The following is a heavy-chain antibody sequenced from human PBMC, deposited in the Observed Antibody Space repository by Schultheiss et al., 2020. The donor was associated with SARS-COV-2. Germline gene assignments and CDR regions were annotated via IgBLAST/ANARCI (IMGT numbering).Heavy chain of an antibody. D-gene: IGHD3-3*01. Sequence: GGSLRLSCAASGFTFSSYSMNWVRQAPGKGLEWVSAISGSGGSTYYADSVKGRFTISRDNSKNTLYLQMNSLRAEDTAVYYCAKDSGGYYVDYFDYWGQGTLVTVSS. CDR2: ISGSGGST. CDR1: GFTFSSYS. V-gene: IGHV3-23*01. CDR3: AKDSGGYYVDYFDY. J-gene: IGHJ4*02.